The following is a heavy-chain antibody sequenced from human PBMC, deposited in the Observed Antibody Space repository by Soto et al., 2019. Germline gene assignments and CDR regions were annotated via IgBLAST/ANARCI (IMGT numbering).Heavy chain of an antibody. Sequence: VSVKVSCKASGYTFTSYGISWVRQAPGQGLEWMGWISAYNGNTNYAQKLQGRVTMTTDTSTSTAYMELRSLRSDDTAVYYCARVEYILTGYYNRPNAFDIWGQGTMVTVSS. CDR2: ISAYNGNT. J-gene: IGHJ3*02. CDR1: GYTFTSYG. D-gene: IGHD3-9*01. V-gene: IGHV1-18*01. CDR3: ARVEYILTGYYNRPNAFDI.